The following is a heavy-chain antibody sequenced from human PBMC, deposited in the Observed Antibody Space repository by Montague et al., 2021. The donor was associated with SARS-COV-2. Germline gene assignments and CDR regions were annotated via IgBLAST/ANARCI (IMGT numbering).Heavy chain of an antibody. CDR2: IDNSGST. D-gene: IGHD3-10*01. V-gene: IGHV4-39*01. CDR1: GASINSDSYY. Sequence: SETLSLTCTVSGASINSDSYYRDWIRQPPGKGLEWIGSIDNSGSTSYISSLESRLTISEDTPKKQFSLRLTSVTAADTAMYYCARRQDYFGAGSYIFDVWGQGIMVNVSS. CDR3: ARRQDYFGAGSYIFDV. J-gene: IGHJ3*01.